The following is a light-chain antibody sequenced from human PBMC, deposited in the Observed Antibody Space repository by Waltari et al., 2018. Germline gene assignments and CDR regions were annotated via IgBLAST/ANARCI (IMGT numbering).Light chain of an antibody. J-gene: IGKJ1*01. CDR3: QQYYSRRT. V-gene: IGKV4-1*01. CDR2: WAS. Sequence: DIVLTQSPDSLAVSLGERATISCKSRPSLLYNSNDKYYLAWYQQKPGQPPKLLIYWASTRHSGVPDRFSGSGSATDFTLSISSLQAEDVAVYYCQQYYSRRTFGQGTKVEIK. CDR1: PSLLYNSNDKYY.